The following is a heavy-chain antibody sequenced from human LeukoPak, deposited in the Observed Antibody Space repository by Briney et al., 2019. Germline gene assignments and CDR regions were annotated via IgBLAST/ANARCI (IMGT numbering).Heavy chain of an antibody. D-gene: IGHD2-21*02. CDR3: ARADCGGDCYLDY. V-gene: IGHV3-21*01. CDR2: ISSSSSYI. Sequence: PGGSLRLSCAASGFTFSSYSMNWVRQAPGKGLEWVSSISSSSSYIYYADSVKGRFTISRDNAKNSLYLQMNSLRAEDTAVYYCARADCGGDCYLDYWGQGTLVTVSS. CDR1: GFTFSSYS. J-gene: IGHJ4*02.